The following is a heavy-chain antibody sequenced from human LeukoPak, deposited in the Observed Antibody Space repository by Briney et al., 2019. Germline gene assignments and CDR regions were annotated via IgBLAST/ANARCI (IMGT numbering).Heavy chain of an antibody. CDR2: ISYDGSNK. D-gene: IGHD2-2*01. CDR3: ARDRNYCGSSSCYGFDQ. J-gene: IGHJ4*02. CDR1: GVTFSSYA. Sequence: GGALRLSCAASGVTFSSYAMHWVRQAPGKGLEGVAVISYDGSNKYYGDSVKGRFTISRDNSKNTLYLQMNSLRPEDTALYYCARDRNYCGSSSCYGFDQWGQGTLVTVSS. V-gene: IGHV3-30-3*01.